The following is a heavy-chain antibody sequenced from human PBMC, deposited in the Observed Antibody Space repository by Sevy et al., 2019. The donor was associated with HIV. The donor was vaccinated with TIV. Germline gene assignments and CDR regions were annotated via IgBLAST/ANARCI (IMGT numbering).Heavy chain of an antibody. CDR2: ISGYNGYT. J-gene: IGHJ5*02. CDR3: ARDAAARPLGWIDP. V-gene: IGHV1-18*01. CDR1: GYTFNTYG. D-gene: IGHD6-6*01. Sequence: ASVKVSCKASGYTFNTYGISWVRQAPGQGLEWMGWISGYNGYTNYAQNLQGRVTMTTDTSTSTAYMKMRSLRSDDTAVYYCARDAAARPLGWIDPWGQGTLVTVSS.